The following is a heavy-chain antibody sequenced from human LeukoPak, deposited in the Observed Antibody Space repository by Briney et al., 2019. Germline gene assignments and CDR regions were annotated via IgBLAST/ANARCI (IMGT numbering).Heavy chain of an antibody. J-gene: IGHJ4*02. CDR2: IYYSGST. D-gene: IGHD6-19*01. V-gene: IGHV4-59*01. Sequence: KTSETLSLTCTVSGGSISSYYWSWIRQPPGKGLEWIGYIYYSGSTNYSPSLKSRVTISVDTSKNQFSLKLSSVTAADTAVYYCTRGSGWYFYWGQGTLVTVSS. CDR3: TRGSGWYFY. CDR1: GGSISSYY.